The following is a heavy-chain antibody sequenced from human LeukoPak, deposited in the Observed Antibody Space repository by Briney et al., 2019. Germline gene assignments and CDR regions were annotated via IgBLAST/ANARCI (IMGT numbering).Heavy chain of an antibody. CDR3: ARHRNSGACDY. CDR2: IYYSGSN. J-gene: IGHJ4*02. Sequence: SETLSLTCTVSGGSISSSSYYWGWIRQPPGKGLEWIGSIYYSGSNYYNPSLKSRFTISVDTSTNQFSLKLRSLTTPDTTVYYCARHRNSGACDYWGQGTLFTVSS. V-gene: IGHV4-39*01. D-gene: IGHD3-10*01. CDR1: GGSISSSSYY.